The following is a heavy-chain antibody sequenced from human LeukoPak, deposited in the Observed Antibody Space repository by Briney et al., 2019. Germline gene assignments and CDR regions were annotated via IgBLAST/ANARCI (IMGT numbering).Heavy chain of an antibody. V-gene: IGHV4-34*01. CDR3: ARGVYGDYGGNWFDP. J-gene: IGHJ5*02. CDR1: GGSFSGYY. Sequence: SETLSLTCAVYGGSFSGYYWTWIRQPPGKGLEWIGEINHSGSTNYKPSLKSRVTISADMSKNQLSLKLSSVTAADTAVYYCARGVYGDYGGNWFDPWGQGTLVTVSS. CDR2: INHSGST. D-gene: IGHD4-17*01.